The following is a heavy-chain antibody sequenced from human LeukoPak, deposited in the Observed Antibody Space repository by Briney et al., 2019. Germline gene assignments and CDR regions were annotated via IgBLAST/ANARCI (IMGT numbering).Heavy chain of an antibody. CDR3: ARDPRYCTNGVYFNTDV. V-gene: IGHV1-46*01. Sequence: ASVKVSCKASGYTFTSYYMHWVRQAPGQGLEWMGIINPSGGSTSYAQKFQGRVTMTRDMSTSTVYMELSSLRSEDTAVYYCARDPRYCTNGVYFNTDVWGKGTTVTISS. CDR1: GYTFTSYY. D-gene: IGHD2-8*01. CDR2: INPSGGST. J-gene: IGHJ6*03.